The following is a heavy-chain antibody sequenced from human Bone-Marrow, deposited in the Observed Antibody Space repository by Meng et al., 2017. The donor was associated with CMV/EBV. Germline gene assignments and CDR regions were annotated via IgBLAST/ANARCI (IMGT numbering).Heavy chain of an antibody. J-gene: IGHJ4*02. V-gene: IGHV1-2*02. CDR2: INPNSGDT. Sequence: ASVKVSCKASGYTFTGYYMHWVRQAPGQGLEWMGCINPNSGDTYYAQNFQGRVTMTRDMSLSTAYMELSRLRSDDTAVYYCAREISGSYSAGGYCGQGTLITVSS. CDR1: GYTFTGYY. D-gene: IGHD1-26*01. CDR3: AREISGSYSAGGY.